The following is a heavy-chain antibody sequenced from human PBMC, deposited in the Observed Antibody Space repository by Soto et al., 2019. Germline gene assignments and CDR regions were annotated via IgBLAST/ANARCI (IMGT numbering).Heavy chain of an antibody. CDR3: AKSTGHSSGWSRVAEYFQH. J-gene: IGHJ1*01. Sequence: GGSLRLSCAASGFTFSSYGMHWVRQAPGKGLEWVAVISYDGSNKYYADSVKGRFTISRDNSKNTLYLQMNSLRAEDTAVYYCAKSTGHSSGWSRVAEYFQHWGQGTLVTVSS. CDR1: GFTFSSYG. D-gene: IGHD6-19*01. V-gene: IGHV3-30*18. CDR2: ISYDGSNK.